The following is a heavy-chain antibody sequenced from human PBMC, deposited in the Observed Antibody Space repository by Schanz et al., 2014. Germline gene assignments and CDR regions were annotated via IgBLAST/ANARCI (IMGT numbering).Heavy chain of an antibody. Sequence: EVQLLESGGGLEQPGGSLRLSCAASGITFSDYAMSWVRQAPGKGLEWVSTIASGGSHTFYADSVKGRFTTSRDNSKNTMYLQMNSLRAEDTAVYYCVKDLQRELLRDDHYYGMDVWGQGTTVTVSS. D-gene: IGHD1-26*01. CDR3: VKDLQRELLRDDHYYGMDV. CDR2: IASGGSHT. CDR1: GITFSDYA. V-gene: IGHV3-23*01. J-gene: IGHJ6*02.